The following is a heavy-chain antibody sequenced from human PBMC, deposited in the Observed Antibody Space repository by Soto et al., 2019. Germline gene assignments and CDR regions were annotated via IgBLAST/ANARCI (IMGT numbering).Heavy chain of an antibody. V-gene: IGHV3-15*07. J-gene: IGHJ4*02. CDR1: GFTFSNAW. CDR3: TTALGYSSGWYDY. Sequence: GGSLRLSCAASGFTFSNAWMNWVPQAPGKGLEWVGRIKSKTDGGTTDYAAPVKGRFTISRDDSKNTLYLQMNSLKTEDTAVYYCTTALGYSSGWYDYWGQGTLVTVSS. CDR2: IKSKTDGGTT. D-gene: IGHD6-19*01.